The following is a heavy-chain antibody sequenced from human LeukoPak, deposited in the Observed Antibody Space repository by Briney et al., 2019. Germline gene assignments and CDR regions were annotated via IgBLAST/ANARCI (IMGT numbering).Heavy chain of an antibody. J-gene: IGHJ4*02. CDR3: ARDLAATGMLIDS. CDR2: ISYDGSNK. D-gene: IGHD6-13*01. V-gene: IGHV3-30-3*01. Sequence: GGSLRLSCAASQFTFSNYAIHWVRQAPGKGLEWVAVISYDGSNKQYADSVKGRFTISRDNSKNTLYLQMNSLRAEDTAVYYCARDLAATGMLIDSWGQGTLVTVSS. CDR1: QFTFSNYA.